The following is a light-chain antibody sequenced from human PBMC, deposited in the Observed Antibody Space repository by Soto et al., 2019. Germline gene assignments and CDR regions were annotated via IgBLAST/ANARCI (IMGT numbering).Light chain of an antibody. CDR1: SSDVGGYNF. J-gene: IGLJ7*01. CDR3: CSYTSSSTHV. Sequence: QSALTQPASVSGSPGQSITISCTGTSSDVGGYNFVSWYQQQPGKVPKLMIFDVNRRPSGVSDRFSGSKSGNTASLTISGLQAEDEGDYYCCSYTSSSTHVFGSGTQLTVL. V-gene: IGLV2-14*03. CDR2: DVN.